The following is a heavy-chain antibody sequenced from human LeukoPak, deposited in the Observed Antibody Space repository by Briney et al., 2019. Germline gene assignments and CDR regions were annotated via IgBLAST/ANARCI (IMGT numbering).Heavy chain of an antibody. J-gene: IGHJ4*02. CDR2: IIPTFGTP. CDR1: GGTFSSHT. V-gene: IGHV1-69*05. CDR3: GAAYCKPGSSLYYFDY. D-gene: IGHD2-21*01. Sequence: GASVKVSCKASGGTFSSHTVTWVRQAPGQGLRWMGGIIPTFGTPNYAQEFQGRLSIATDESTNTAYMELTALTSEDTAVYFCGAAYCKPGSSLYYFDYWGQGPRVTAPS.